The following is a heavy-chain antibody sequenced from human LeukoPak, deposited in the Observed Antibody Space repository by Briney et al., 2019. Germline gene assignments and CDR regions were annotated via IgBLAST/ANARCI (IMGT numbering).Heavy chain of an antibody. CDR1: GFTFSSYA. J-gene: IGHJ4*02. CDR2: IRGSGGST. V-gene: IGHV3-23*01. CDR3: AKDRTPWYDSSGPFDY. D-gene: IGHD3-22*01. Sequence: GGSLRRSCAASGFTFSSYAMSWVRQAPGKGPEWVSAIRGSGGSTYYADSVKGRFTISRDNSKNTLYLQMNSLRAEDTAVYYCAKDRTPWYDSSGPFDYWGQGTLVTVSS.